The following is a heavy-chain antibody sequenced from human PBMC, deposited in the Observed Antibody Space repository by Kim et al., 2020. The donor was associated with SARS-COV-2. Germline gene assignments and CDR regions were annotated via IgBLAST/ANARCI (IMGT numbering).Heavy chain of an antibody. J-gene: IGHJ5*02. Sequence: SETLSLTCTVSGGSISSSSYYWGWIRQPPGKGLEWIGSIYYSGSTYYNPSLKSRVTISVDTSKNQFSLKLSSVTAADTAVYYCARSGRSSSWHGGWFDPWGQGTLVTVSS. D-gene: IGHD6-13*01. CDR3: ARSGRSSSWHGGWFDP. CDR1: GGSISSSSYY. V-gene: IGHV4-39*01. CDR2: IYYSGST.